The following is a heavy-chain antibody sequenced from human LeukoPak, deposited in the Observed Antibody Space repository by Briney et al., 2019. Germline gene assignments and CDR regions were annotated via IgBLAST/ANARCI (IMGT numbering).Heavy chain of an antibody. V-gene: IGHV3-30*04. D-gene: IGHD2-15*01. Sequence: PGRSLRLSCAASGFTFSSYAMHWVRQAPGKGLQCVAVISYDGSNKYYADSVKGRFTISRDNSKNTLYLQMNSLRVEDTAVYYCTRGDMRDYFDYWGQETLVTVSS. CDR1: GFTFSSYA. CDR3: TRGDMRDYFDY. CDR2: ISYDGSNK. J-gene: IGHJ4*02.